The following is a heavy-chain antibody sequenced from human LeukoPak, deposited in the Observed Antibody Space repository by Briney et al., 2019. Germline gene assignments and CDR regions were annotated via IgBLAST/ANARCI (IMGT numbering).Heavy chain of an antibody. CDR2: IYTSGST. V-gene: IGHV4-61*02. Sequence: SETLSLTCTVSGGSISSGSYYWSWIRQPAGKGLEWIGRIYTSGSTNYNPSLKSRVTIPVDTSKNQFSLKLSSVTAADTAVYYCARAKNKPRMVRGVIPWFDPWGQGTLVTVSS. CDR1: GGSISSGSYY. J-gene: IGHJ5*02. CDR3: ARAKNKPRMVRGVIPWFDP. D-gene: IGHD3-10*01.